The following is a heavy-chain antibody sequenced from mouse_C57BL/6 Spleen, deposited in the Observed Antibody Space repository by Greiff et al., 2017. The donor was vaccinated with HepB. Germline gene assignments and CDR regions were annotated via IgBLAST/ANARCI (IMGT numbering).Heavy chain of an antibody. CDR1: GYTFTDYY. CDR2: INPNNGGT. D-gene: IGHD2-4*01. Sequence: EVQLQQSGPELVKPGASVKISCKASGYTFTDYYMNWVKQSHGKSLEWIGDINPNNGGTSYNQKFKGKAKLTVDKASSTAYIELRSLTSEDSAVYYCASYYDPSFAYWGQGTLVTVAA. CDR3: ASYYDPSFAY. J-gene: IGHJ3*01. V-gene: IGHV1-26*01.